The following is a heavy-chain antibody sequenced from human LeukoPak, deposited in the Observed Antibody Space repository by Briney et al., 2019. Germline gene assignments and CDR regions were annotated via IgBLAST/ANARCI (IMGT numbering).Heavy chain of an antibody. J-gene: IGHJ4*02. CDR1: GGSISSYY. Sequence: SETLSLTCTVSGGSISSYYWSWIRQPAGKGVEWIGRIYTSGSTNYNPSLKSRVTMSVDTSKNQISLKLSSVTAADTAVYYCAREIGDYYDSSGYRTYYFDYWGQGTLVTVSS. V-gene: IGHV4-4*07. D-gene: IGHD3-22*01. CDR2: IYTSGST. CDR3: AREIGDYYDSSGYRTYYFDY.